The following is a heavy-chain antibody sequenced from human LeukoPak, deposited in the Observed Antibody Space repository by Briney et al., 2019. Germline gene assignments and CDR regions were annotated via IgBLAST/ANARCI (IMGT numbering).Heavy chain of an antibody. Sequence: PSETLSLTCTVSGGSISSGSYDWYWIRQPAGKGLEWIGRIYTSGSTNYNPSLKSRVTMSVDTSKKQFSLKLSSVTAADTAVYYCARVRGSSGSYEYYHYMDVWGKGTTVTISS. CDR3: ARVRGSSGSYEYYHYMDV. CDR2: IYTSGST. V-gene: IGHV4-61*02. J-gene: IGHJ6*03. CDR1: GGSISSGSYD. D-gene: IGHD1-26*01.